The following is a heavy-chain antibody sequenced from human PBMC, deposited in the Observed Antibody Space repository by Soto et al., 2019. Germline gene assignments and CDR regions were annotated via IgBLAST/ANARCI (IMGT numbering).Heavy chain of an antibody. CDR3: SRDPPPPDY. CDR1: GYTFASYA. V-gene: IGHV1-18*01. J-gene: IGHJ4*02. CDR2: ISAYNGNT. Sequence: QVQLVQSGAEVKKPGASVKVSCKASGYTFASYAISWMRQAPGQGLEWMGWISAYNGNTNYAQKLQGRVTMTTDTSMSTSYLALRRLRSDDTSVYYSSRDPPPPDYWGQGTLVTVSS.